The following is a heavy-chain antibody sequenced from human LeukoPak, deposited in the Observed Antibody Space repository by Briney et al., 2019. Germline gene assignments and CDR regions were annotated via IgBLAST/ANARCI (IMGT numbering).Heavy chain of an antibody. J-gene: IGHJ6*03. V-gene: IGHV4-59*01. D-gene: IGHD2-15*01. CDR2: IYYSGYT. CDR1: GGSISSYY. Sequence: SETLSLTCTVSGGSISSYYWSWIRQPPGKGLEWIGYIYYSGYTNYNPSLKSRVTISVDTSKNQFSLKLRSVTAADTAVYYCARTTEGYCRGRSCYSYYYYMDVWGKGTTATVSS. CDR3: ARTTEGYCRGRSCYSYYYYMDV.